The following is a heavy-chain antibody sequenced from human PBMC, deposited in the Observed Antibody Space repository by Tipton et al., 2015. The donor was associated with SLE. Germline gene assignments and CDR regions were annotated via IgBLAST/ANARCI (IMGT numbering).Heavy chain of an antibody. CDR3: ARGIAAAERPEYFQH. J-gene: IGHJ1*01. Sequence: LRLSCAVSGGSISSGGYSWSWIRQPPGMGLEWIGYIYYSGSTYYNPSLKSRVTISVDTSKNQFSLKLSSVTAADTAVYYCARGIAAAERPEYFQHWGQGTLVTVSS. CDR1: GGSISSGGYS. V-gene: IGHV4-30-2*05. D-gene: IGHD6-13*01. CDR2: IYYSGST.